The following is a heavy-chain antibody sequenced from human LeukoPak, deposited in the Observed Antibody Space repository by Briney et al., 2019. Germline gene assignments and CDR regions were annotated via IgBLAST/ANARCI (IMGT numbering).Heavy chain of an antibody. CDR2: IIPIFGTA. CDR3: ASPFLPRGNRYFDY. V-gene: IGHV1-69*13. CDR1: GGTFSSYA. Sequence: RASVTVSCTASGGTFSSYAISWVRQAPGQGLEWMGGIIPIFGTANYAQKFQGRVTITADESTSTAYMELSSLRSEDTAVYYCASPFLPRGNRYFDYWGQGTLVTVSS. J-gene: IGHJ4*02.